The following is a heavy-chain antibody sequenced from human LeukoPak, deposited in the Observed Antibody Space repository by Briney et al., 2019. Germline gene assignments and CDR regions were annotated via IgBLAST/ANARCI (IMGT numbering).Heavy chain of an antibody. Sequence: ASVKVSCKASGYTFTSYGISWVRQAPGQGLEWMGWISAYNGNTNYAQKLQGRVTMTTDTSTSTAYMELSRLRSDDTAVYYCARDRPYDSSEYGAFDIWGQGTMVTVSS. J-gene: IGHJ3*02. CDR1: GYTFTSYG. CDR3: ARDRPYDSSEYGAFDI. CDR2: ISAYNGNT. D-gene: IGHD3-22*01. V-gene: IGHV1-18*01.